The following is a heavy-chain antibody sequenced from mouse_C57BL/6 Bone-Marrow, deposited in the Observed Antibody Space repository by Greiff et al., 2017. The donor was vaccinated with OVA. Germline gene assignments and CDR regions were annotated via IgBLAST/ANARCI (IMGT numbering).Heavy chain of an antibody. CDR1: GYSITSGYY. CDR2: ISYDGSN. D-gene: IGHD2-1*01. V-gene: IGHV3-6*01. J-gene: IGHJ1*03. Sequence: EVKLVESGPGLVKPSQSLSLTCSVTGYSITSGYYWNWIRQFPGNKMEWMGYISYDGSNNYNPSLKNRISITRDTSKNQFFLKLNSVTTEDTATYYCARTPIYYGNPWYFDVWGTGTTVTVSS. CDR3: ARTPIYYGNPWYFDV.